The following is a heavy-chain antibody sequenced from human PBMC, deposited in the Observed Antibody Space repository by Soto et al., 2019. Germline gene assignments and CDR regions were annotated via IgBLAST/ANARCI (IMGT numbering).Heavy chain of an antibody. V-gene: IGHV4-59*08. Sequence: SETLSLTCTVSGGSISSYYWTWIRQPPGKGLEWIGHIYYSGSTKYNPSLKTRVTISVDTSKNQVALTLSSVTAADTAVYYCARPYSTAWSVGVLHIWGQGTMVTVSS. CDR2: IYYSGST. CDR1: GGSISSYY. J-gene: IGHJ3*02. CDR3: ARPYSTAWSVGVLHI. D-gene: IGHD6-13*01.